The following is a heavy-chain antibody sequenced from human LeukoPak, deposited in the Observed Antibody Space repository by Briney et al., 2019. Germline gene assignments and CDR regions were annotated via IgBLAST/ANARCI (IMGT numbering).Heavy chain of an antibody. V-gene: IGHV4-39*01. CDR1: GGSISSSSYY. J-gene: IGHJ4*02. CDR3: ARFGPTILTGIDY. CDR2: IYYSGST. D-gene: IGHD1-26*01. Sequence: PSETLSLTCTVSGGSISSSSYYWGWIRQPPGKGLEWIGSIYYSGSTYYNPSLKSRVTTSVDTSKNQFSLKLNSVTAADTAVYYCARFGPTILTGIDYWGQGTLVAVSS.